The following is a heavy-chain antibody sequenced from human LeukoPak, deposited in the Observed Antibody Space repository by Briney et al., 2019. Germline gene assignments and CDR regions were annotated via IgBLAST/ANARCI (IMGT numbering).Heavy chain of an antibody. Sequence: PSETLSLTCTVSGGSISSYYWSWIRQPPGKGLEWIGYIYYSGSTNYNPSLKSRVTISVDTSKNQFSLKLSSVTAADTAVYYCANQISGSYLPRFDYWGQGTLVTVSS. CDR3: ANQISGSYLPRFDY. CDR2: IYYSGST. J-gene: IGHJ4*02. D-gene: IGHD1-26*01. V-gene: IGHV4-59*01. CDR1: GGSISSYY.